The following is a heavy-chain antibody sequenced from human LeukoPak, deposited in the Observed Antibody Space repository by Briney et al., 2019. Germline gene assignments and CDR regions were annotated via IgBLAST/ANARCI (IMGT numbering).Heavy chain of an antibody. CDR2: ISGSGGST. J-gene: IGHJ4*02. CDR1: GFIISSYA. CDR3: AKIRSSSWYQSYFDY. D-gene: IGHD6-13*01. Sequence: QTGGSLRLSCAASGFIISSYAMSWVRQAPGKGLEWVSAISGSGGSTYYADSVRGWFTISRDNSKNTLYLQMNSLRAEDTAVYYCAKIRSSSWYQSYFDYWGQGTLVTVSS. V-gene: IGHV3-23*01.